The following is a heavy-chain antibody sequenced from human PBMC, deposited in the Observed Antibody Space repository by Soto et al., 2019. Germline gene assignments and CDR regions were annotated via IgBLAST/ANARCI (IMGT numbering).Heavy chain of an antibody. J-gene: IGHJ3*02. CDR1: GYTFTSYY. D-gene: IGHD1-26*01. CDR3: TRSGSYYGGMGNAFDI. CDR2: INPSGGST. Sequence: ASVTVSCKASGYTFTSYYMHWVRQAPGQGLEWMGIINPSGGSTSYAQKFQGRVTMTRDTSTSTVYMELSSLRSEDTAVYYCTRSGSYYGGMGNAFDIWGQGTMVTVSS. V-gene: IGHV1-46*01.